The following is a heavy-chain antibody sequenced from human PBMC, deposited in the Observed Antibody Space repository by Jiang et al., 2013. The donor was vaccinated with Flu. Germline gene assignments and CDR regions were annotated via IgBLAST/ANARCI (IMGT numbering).Heavy chain of an antibody. CDR3: ARGRRTLNNNQSKYRTGGYYFDY. J-gene: IGHJ4*02. Sequence: GAEVKKPGASVKVSCKASGYTFTSYDINWVRQATGQGLEWMGWMNPNSGNTGYAQKFQGRVTMTRNTSISTAYMELSSLRSEDTAVYYCARGRRTLNNNQSKYRTGGYYFDYWGQGTLVTVSS. CDR1: GYTFTSYD. CDR2: MNPNSGNT. V-gene: IGHV1-8*01. D-gene: IGHD2/OR15-2a*01.